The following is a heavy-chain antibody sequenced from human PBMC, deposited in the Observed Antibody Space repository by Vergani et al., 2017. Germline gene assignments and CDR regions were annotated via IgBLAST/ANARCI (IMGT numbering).Heavy chain of an antibody. CDR1: GGTFSSYA. CDR3: ARDQGYSYGHSYYYYYYGMDV. D-gene: IGHD5-18*01. V-gene: IGHV1-69*17. CDR2: IIPIFGIA. J-gene: IGHJ6*02. Sequence: QVQLVQSGAEVKKPGSSVKVSCKASGGTFSSYAISWVRQAPGQGLEWMGGIIPIFGIANYAQKFQGRVTITADKSTSTAYMELSSLRSEATAVYYCARDQGYSYGHSYYYYYYGMDVWGQGTTVTVSS.